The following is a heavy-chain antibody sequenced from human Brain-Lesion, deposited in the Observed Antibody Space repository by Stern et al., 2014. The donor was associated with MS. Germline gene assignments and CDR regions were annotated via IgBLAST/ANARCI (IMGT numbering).Heavy chain of an antibody. D-gene: IGHD4-17*01. J-gene: IGHJ4*02. Sequence: VQLVESGPGLVKPSETLSLTCTVSGGSINTNNYYWGWIRQPPGKGLEWIGNIYSSGSTFYSPSLKSRVTMSVATSKNQFSLKRGSVTAADTAVYYCARTGDDFGDYSLSYWGQGTLVTVSS. CDR2: IYSSGST. CDR3: ARTGDDFGDYSLSY. CDR1: GGSINTNNYY. V-gene: IGHV4-39*01.